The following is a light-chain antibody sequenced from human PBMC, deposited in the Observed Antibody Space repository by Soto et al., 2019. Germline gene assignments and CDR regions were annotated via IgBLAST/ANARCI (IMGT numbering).Light chain of an antibody. CDR3: HEYDNALYT. V-gene: IGKV4-1*01. Sequence: DIVMTQSPDSLAVSLGERATINCKSSRSLLSLSNNKNYLAWYQQKPGQPPKLLIYWASTRDSWVPDRFSGSGSGTDFPLTIDRVQAEDGAVSYCHEYDNALYTLGQWTMLEIK. CDR1: RSLLSLSNNKNY. J-gene: IGKJ2*01. CDR2: WAS.